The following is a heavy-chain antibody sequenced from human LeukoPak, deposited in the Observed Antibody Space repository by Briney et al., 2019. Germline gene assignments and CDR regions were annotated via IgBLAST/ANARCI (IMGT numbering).Heavy chain of an antibody. CDR3: AKGRRITPDAFDI. CDR2: ISGGGGST. Sequence: GGSLRLSCAASGFTFSSYAMSWVRQAPGKGLEWVSGISGGGGSTYYADSVKGRFTISRDNSKNTLYLQMNSLRADDTAVYYCAKGRRITPDAFDIWGQGTMVTVSS. V-gene: IGHV3-23*01. CDR1: GFTFSSYA. D-gene: IGHD3-10*01. J-gene: IGHJ3*02.